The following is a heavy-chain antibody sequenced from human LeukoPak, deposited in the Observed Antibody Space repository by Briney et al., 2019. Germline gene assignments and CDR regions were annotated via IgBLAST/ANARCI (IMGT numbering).Heavy chain of an antibody. CDR3: VRDEAAAGSRWFDP. CDR2: IYHSGST. D-gene: IGHD6-13*01. J-gene: IGHJ5*02. V-gene: IGHV4-4*02. CDR1: GGPISSSNW. Sequence: SETLSLTCAVSGGPISSSNWWSWVRQPPGKGLEWIGEIYHSGSTNYNPSLKSRVTISVDKSKNQFSLKLSSVTAADTAVYYCVRDEAAAGSRWFDPWGQGTLVTVSS.